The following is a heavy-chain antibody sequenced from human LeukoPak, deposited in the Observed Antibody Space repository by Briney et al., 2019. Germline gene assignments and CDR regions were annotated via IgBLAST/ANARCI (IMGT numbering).Heavy chain of an antibody. Sequence: SETLSLTCAVYGGSFSGYYWSWIRQPPGKGLEWIGEINHSGSTNYNPSLKSRVTISVDTSKNQFSLKLSSVTAADTAVYYCARGKDGAYGGYYYYGMDVWGQGTTVTVSS. D-gene: IGHD3-16*01. V-gene: IGHV4-34*01. J-gene: IGHJ6*02. CDR1: GGSFSGYY. CDR2: INHSGST. CDR3: ARGKDGAYGGYYYYGMDV.